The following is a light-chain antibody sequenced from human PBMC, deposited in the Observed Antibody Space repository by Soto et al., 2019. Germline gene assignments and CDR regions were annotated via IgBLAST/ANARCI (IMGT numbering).Light chain of an antibody. Sequence: QSVLTQPASVSGSPGQSITISCTGTSSDVGSYDLVSWYQHHPGTAPKLILYEVTKRPSGVSNRFSGSKSGNTASLTISGLQTEDDSRYYCCSYANGNTLLFGGGTKLTVL. CDR1: SSDVGSYDL. CDR3: CSYANGNTLL. V-gene: IGLV2-23*02. J-gene: IGLJ2*01. CDR2: EVT.